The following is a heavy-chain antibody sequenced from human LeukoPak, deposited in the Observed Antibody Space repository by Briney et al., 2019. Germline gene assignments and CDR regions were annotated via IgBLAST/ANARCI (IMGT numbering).Heavy chain of an antibody. CDR2: INHSGST. V-gene: IGHV4-34*01. J-gene: IGHJ6*03. CDR1: GGSFSGYY. CDR3: AREGAVAGTLGYYYMDV. Sequence: PSETLSLTCAVYGGSFSGYYWSWIRQPPGKGLEWIGEINHSGSTNYNPSLKSRVTISVDTSKNQFSLKLSSVTAADTAVYYCAREGAVAGTLGYYYMDVCGKGTTVTVSS. D-gene: IGHD6-19*01.